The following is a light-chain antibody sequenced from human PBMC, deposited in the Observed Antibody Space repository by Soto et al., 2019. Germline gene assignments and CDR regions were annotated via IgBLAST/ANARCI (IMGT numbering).Light chain of an antibody. V-gene: IGKV1-5*01. Sequence: DNQVTQSPSTLSASIGDRVTITCRASQSISSWLAWYQQKPGKAPKLLIYDASSLESGVPSRFSGSGSGTDFTLTISSLQSEDFAVYYCQQYNNWPWTFGQGTKVDI. CDR1: QSISSW. CDR3: QQYNNWPWT. CDR2: DAS. J-gene: IGKJ1*01.